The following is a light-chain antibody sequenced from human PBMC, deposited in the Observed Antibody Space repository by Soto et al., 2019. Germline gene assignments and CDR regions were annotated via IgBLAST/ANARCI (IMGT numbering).Light chain of an antibody. CDR1: HGIGKY. CDR3: QKYDGVPKT. Sequence: DLHMTQSPASLSVSPGDIVRISCRASHGIGKYLALYQQKAAKVPNLLLYAASTLQSGVPSRFSGSGSETDFTPTISSLQHEDVATYYCQKYDGVPKTFGQGTKVDIK. V-gene: IGKV1-27*01. J-gene: IGKJ1*01. CDR2: AAS.